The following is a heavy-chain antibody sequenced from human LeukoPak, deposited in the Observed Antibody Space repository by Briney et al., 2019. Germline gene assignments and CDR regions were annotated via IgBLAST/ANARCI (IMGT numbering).Heavy chain of an antibody. Sequence: GASVKVSCKGSGYTFTSYAMHWGGQAPGQRGEGMGWINAGNGNTKYSQKFQGRVTITRDTSASTAYMELSSLRSEDTAVYFCAIVNGDIDYWGLGTQVTVSS. CDR1: GYTFTSYA. CDR3: AIVNGDIDY. CDR2: INAGNGNT. D-gene: IGHD4-17*01. V-gene: IGHV1-3*01. J-gene: IGHJ4*02.